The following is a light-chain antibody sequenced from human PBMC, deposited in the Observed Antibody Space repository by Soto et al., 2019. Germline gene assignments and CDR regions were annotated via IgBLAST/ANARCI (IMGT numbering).Light chain of an antibody. V-gene: IGKV3-20*01. J-gene: IGKJ5*01. CDR3: QEYDGSPIT. CDR2: EAS. Sequence: EIVLTQSPDTLSLSPGERATLSCWASQPIRSARLAWDQQKPGQAPTLVIFEASNRASGVPDRFSGRGSGTDFTLTISRLEPEDFAVYYCQEYDGSPITFGQGTRLEIK. CDR1: QPIRSAR.